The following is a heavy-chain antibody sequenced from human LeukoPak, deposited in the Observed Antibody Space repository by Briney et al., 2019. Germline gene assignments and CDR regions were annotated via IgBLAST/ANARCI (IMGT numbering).Heavy chain of an antibody. V-gene: IGHV5-51*01. Sequence: GESLKISGKGSGYSFTNYWIGWVRQMPGKGLEWMGIIDPGDSDTRYGPSFQGQVTISADKSITTAYLQWSSLKASDNAVYYCARVGDNSAYYFFDYWGQGTLVTVSS. CDR1: GYSFTNYW. D-gene: IGHD3-22*01. CDR2: IDPGDSDT. J-gene: IGHJ4*02. CDR3: ARVGDNSAYYFFDY.